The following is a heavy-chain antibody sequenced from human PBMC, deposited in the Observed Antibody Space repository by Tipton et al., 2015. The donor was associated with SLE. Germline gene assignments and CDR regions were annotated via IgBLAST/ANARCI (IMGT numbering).Heavy chain of an antibody. CDR2: IYYSGST. V-gene: IGHV4-59*01. D-gene: IGHD6-25*01. Sequence: TLSLTCTVSGGSISSYYWSWIRQPPGKGLEWIGYIYYSGSTNYNPSLKSRVTISVDTSKNQFSLKLSSVTAADTAVYYCARASPYSSALNDAVDIWGQGTMVTVSS. CDR1: GGSISSYY. CDR3: ARASPYSSALNDAVDI. J-gene: IGHJ3*02.